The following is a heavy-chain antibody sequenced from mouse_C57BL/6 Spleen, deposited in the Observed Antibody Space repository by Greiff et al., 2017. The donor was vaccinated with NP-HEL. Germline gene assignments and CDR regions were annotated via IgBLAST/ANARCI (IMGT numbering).Heavy chain of an antibody. J-gene: IGHJ2*01. V-gene: IGHV1-54*01. CDR3: ARGPFDY. CDR2: INPGSGGT. CDR1: GYAFTNYL. Sequence: VQLQQSGAELVRPGSSVKVSCKASGYAFTNYLIEWVKQRPGQGLEWIGVINPGSGGTNYNEQFKGKATLTADKSSSTAYMQLSSLTSADSAVFFCARGPFDYWGQGTTLTVSS.